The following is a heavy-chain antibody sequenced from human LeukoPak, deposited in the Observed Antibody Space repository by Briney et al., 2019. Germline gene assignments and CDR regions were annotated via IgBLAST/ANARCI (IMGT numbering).Heavy chain of an antibody. Sequence: SETLSLTCTVSGGSISTYYWSWIRQPPGKGLEWIGNIYYTGSTYYNPSLKSRVTILVDTSKNQFSLKLSSVTAADTAVYYCARVFKYSSSSTAWYYYMDVWGKGTTVTVSS. V-gene: IGHV4-59*01. CDR1: GGSISTYY. CDR3: ARVFKYSSSSTAWYYYMDV. D-gene: IGHD6-6*01. J-gene: IGHJ6*03. CDR2: IYYTGST.